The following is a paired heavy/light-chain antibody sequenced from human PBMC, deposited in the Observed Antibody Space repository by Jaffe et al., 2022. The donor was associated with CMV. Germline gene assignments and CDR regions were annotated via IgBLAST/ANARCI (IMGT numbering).Heavy chain of an antibody. D-gene: IGHD3-9*01. CDR3: ARDLVIGEQLAYYYYGMDV. Sequence: EVQLVESGGGLIQPGGSLRLSCAASGFTVSSNYMSWVRQAPGKGLEWVSVIYSGGSTYYADSVKGRFTISRDNSKNTLYLQMNSLRAEDTAVYYCARDLVIGEQLAYYYYGMDVWGQGTTVTVSS. CDR2: IYSGGST. CDR1: GFTVSSNY. J-gene: IGHJ6*02. V-gene: IGHV3-53*01.
Light chain of an antibody. CDR3: QQANSFPQIT. CDR2: AAS. J-gene: IGKJ4*01. V-gene: IGKV1D-12*01. CDR1: QGISSW. Sequence: DIQMTQSPSSVSASVGDRVTITCRASQGISSWLAWYQQKPGKAPKLLIYAASSLQSGVPSRFSGSGSGTDFTLTISSLQPEDFATYYCQQANSFPQITFGGGTKVEIK.